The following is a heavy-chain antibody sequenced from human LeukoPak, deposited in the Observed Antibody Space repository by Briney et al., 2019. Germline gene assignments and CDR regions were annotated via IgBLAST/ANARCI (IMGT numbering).Heavy chain of an antibody. V-gene: IGHV3-74*01. Sequence: GGSLRLSCAASGFTFSSYSMNWVRQAPGKGLMWLSRITSDGSDTIYADSGKGRFTISRDNAKNTLYLQMNSLSAEDTAVYYCATGGEQYYDYWGQGTLVTVSS. CDR2: ITSDGSDT. CDR1: GFTFSSYS. J-gene: IGHJ4*02. CDR3: ATGGEQYYDY. D-gene: IGHD1/OR15-1a*01.